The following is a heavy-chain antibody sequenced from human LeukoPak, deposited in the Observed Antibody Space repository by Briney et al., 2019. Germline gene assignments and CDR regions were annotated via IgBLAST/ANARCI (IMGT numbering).Heavy chain of an antibody. CDR1: GGSISSGGYS. J-gene: IGHJ4*02. CDR3: ARVGPVGDFDY. CDR2: IYHSGST. V-gene: IGHV4-30-2*01. Sequence: PSETLSLTCAVSGGSISSGGYSWSWIRQPPGKGLEWIGYIYHSGSTYYNPSLKSRVTISVDRSKNQFSLKLSSVTAADTAVYYCARVGPVGDFDYWGQGTLVTVSS. D-gene: IGHD1-26*01.